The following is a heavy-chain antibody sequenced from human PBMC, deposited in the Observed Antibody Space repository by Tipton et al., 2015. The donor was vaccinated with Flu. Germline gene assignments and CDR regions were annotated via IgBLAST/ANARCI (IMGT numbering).Heavy chain of an antibody. Sequence: TLSPTCTVSGGSISSYYWSWIRQPAGKGLEWIGRIYTSGSTNYNPSLKSRVTMSVDTSKNQFSLKLSSVAAADTAVYYCARCETGASSGWPPNYYYYYMDVWGKGTTVTVSS. CDR3: ARCETGASSGWPPNYYYYYMDV. V-gene: IGHV4-4*07. D-gene: IGHD6-19*01. J-gene: IGHJ6*03. CDR2: IYTSGST. CDR1: GGSISSYY.